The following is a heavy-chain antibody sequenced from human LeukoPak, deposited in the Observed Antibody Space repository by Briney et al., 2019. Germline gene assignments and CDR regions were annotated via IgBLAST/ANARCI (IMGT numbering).Heavy chain of an antibody. J-gene: IGHJ6*03. CDR1: GFSISSDYY. Sequence: SETLSLTCTVSGFSISSDYYWTWLRQPPGKGLEWIGYIDYSGSPNYNPSLKSRLTISIDMSKKQFSLKLSSVTAADTAVYYCARDLQEDHWNPRGPDYYNYYLGLWGKGTTVTVSS. V-gene: IGHV4-59*01. CDR2: IDYSGSP. D-gene: IGHD1-1*01. CDR3: ARDLQEDHWNPRGPDYYNYYLGL.